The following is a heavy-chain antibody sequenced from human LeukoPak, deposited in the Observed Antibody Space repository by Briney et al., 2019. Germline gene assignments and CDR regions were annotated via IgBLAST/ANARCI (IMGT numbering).Heavy chain of an antibody. CDR2: IYYSGST. D-gene: IGHD1-1*01. CDR3: ARDGAIQLERRGYYYGMDV. CDR1: GGSISSYY. Sequence: SETLSLTCTVSGGSISSYYWSWIRQPPGKGLEWIGYIYYSGSTNYNPSLKSRVTISVDTSKNQFSLKLSSVTAADTAVYYCARDGAIQLERRGYYYGMDVRGKGTTVTVSS. J-gene: IGHJ6*04. V-gene: IGHV4-59*01.